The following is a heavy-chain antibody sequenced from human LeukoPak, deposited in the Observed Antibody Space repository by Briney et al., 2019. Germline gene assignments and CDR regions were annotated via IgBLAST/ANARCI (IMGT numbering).Heavy chain of an antibody. CDR1: GYTFTSYG. Sequence: ASVKVSCKASGYTFTSYGISWVRQAPGQGLEWMGWISAYNGNTNYAQKLQGRVTMTTDTSTSTAYMELRSLRSDDTAVYYCARRVGAKYSLSLIYWGQGTLVTVSS. J-gene: IGHJ4*02. CDR2: ISAYNGNT. D-gene: IGHD1-26*01. CDR3: ARRVGAKYSLSLIY. V-gene: IGHV1-18*01.